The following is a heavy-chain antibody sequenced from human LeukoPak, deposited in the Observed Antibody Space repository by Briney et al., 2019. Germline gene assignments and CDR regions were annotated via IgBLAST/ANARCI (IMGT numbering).Heavy chain of an antibody. CDR3: ARDHTGYSYDY. V-gene: IGHV4-59*01. Sequence: SETLSLTCTVSGGSISNYFWSWIRQPPGKRLEWIGYIYYSGNTKYNPSLKSRVTMSVDTSKNQFSLKVNSLTAADTAVYYCARDHTGYSYDYWGQGTLVTVSS. J-gene: IGHJ4*02. D-gene: IGHD5-18*01. CDR2: IYYSGNT. CDR1: GGSISNYF.